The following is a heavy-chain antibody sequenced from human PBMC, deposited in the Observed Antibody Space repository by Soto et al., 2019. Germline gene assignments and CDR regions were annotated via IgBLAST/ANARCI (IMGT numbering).Heavy chain of an antibody. CDR2: IIPIFGTA. CDR1: GGTFSSYA. J-gene: IGHJ6*02. V-gene: IGHV1-69*01. Sequence: QVQLVQSGAEVKKPGSSVKVSCKASGGTFSSYAISWVRQAPGQGLEWMGGIIPIFGTANYAQKFQGRVTITADESTSTAYMELSSLRSEDTAVYYCARDYYYPTQPGIAAAGQNYYYYYGMDVWGQGTTVTVSS. CDR3: ARDYYYPTQPGIAAAGQNYYYYYGMDV. D-gene: IGHD6-13*01.